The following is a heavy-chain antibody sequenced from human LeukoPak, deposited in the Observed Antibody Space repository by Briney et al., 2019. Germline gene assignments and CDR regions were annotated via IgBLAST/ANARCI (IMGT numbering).Heavy chain of an antibody. V-gene: IGHV1-18*01. D-gene: IGHD3-10*01. J-gene: IGHJ4*02. CDR3: ASHILYHGSGSYYNGVFDY. CDR1: GYTFTSYG. Sequence: GASVKVSCKASGYTFTSYGISWVRQAPGQGLEWMGWISAYNGNTNYAQKLQGRVTMTTDTSTSTAYMELRSLRSDDTAVYYCASHILYHGSGSYYNGVFDYWGQGTLVTVSS. CDR2: ISAYNGNT.